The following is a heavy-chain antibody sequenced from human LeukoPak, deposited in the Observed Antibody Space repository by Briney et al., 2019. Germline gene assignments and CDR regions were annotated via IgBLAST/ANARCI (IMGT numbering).Heavy chain of an antibody. CDR3: ARAPMEQWLDIRFDP. J-gene: IGHJ5*02. CDR2: ISAYNGNT. Sequence: ASVKVSCKASGYTFTSYGISWVRQAPGQGLEWMGWISAYNGNTNYAQKLQGRVTMTTDTSTSTAYMELRSLRSDDTAVYYCARAPMEQWLDIRFDPWGQGTLVTVSS. D-gene: IGHD6-19*01. V-gene: IGHV1-18*01. CDR1: GYTFTSYG.